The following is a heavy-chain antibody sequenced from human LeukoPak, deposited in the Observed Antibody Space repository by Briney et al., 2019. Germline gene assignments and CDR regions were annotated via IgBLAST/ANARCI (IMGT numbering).Heavy chain of an antibody. D-gene: IGHD2-2*02. CDR1: GFTFTNNY. V-gene: IGHV3-66*01. CDR2: MYGGGGT. J-gene: IGHJ4*02. CDR3: ARGKPAAAIRPYFDY. Sequence: PGGSLRLSCAASGFTFTNNYMNWVRQAPGKGLEWVSVMYGGGGTFYSDSVKGRFIISRDNSKNTLYLQMNSLRAEDTAGYYCARGKPAAAIRPYFDYWGQGTVVTVSS.